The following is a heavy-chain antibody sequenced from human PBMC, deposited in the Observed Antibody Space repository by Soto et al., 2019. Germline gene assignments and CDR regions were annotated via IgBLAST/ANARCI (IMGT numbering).Heavy chain of an antibody. V-gene: IGHV4-39*01. Sequence: PSETLSLTCTVSGGSISSSSNFWGWIRQPPGKGLEWIAIITYSGTTYYNPSLKSRVTISADTSKNQFSLSLSSVTAAETAIYYCARRNYPYYFDYWGQGTLVTSPQ. CDR1: GGSISSSSNF. D-gene: IGHD3-10*01. CDR3: ARRNYPYYFDY. J-gene: IGHJ4*01. CDR2: ITYSGTT.